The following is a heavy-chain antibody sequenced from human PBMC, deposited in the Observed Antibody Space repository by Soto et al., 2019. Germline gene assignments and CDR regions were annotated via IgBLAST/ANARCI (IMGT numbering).Heavy chain of an antibody. CDR2: IYYSGST. CDR1: GGSISSGGYY. V-gene: IGHV4-31*03. CDR3: ARVSYSNYPSGAFDI. D-gene: IGHD4-4*01. Sequence: QVQLQESGPGLVKPSQTLSLTCTVSGGSISSGGYYWSWIRQHPGKGLEWIGYIYYSGSTYYNPSLKSRVTISVDTSKNQFSLKLSSVTAADTVVYYCARVSYSNYPSGAFDIWGQGTMVTVSS. J-gene: IGHJ3*02.